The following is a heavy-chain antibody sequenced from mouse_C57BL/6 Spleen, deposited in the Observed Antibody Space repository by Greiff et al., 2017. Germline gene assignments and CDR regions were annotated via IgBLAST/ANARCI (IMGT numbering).Heavy chain of an antibody. CDR3: ARLRGLHFDY. J-gene: IGHJ2*01. CDR2: ISSGSSTI. D-gene: IGHD2-3*01. Sequence: EVMLVESGGGLVKPGGSLKLSCAASGFTFSDYGMHWVRQAPEKGLEWVAYISSGSSTIYYADTVKGRFTISRDNAKNTLFLQMTSLRSEDTAMYYCARLRGLHFDYWGQGTTLTVSS. V-gene: IGHV5-17*01. CDR1: GFTFSDYG.